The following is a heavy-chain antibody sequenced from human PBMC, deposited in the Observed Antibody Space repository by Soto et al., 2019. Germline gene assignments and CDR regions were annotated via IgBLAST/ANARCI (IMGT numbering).Heavy chain of an antibody. J-gene: IGHJ4*02. V-gene: IGHV3-74*01. D-gene: IGHD3-10*01. CDR1: GFPFGGHW. Sequence: PWGSLRLSCASSGFPFGGHWMYWVRQAPGKGLVWVSRMNPDGTFASYADSVKGRFFTSRDNAKNTLYLQMNSLRDEDTAVYYCAKDYSSVPDYWGQGTLVTVSS. CDR3: AKDYSSVPDY. CDR2: MNPDGTFA.